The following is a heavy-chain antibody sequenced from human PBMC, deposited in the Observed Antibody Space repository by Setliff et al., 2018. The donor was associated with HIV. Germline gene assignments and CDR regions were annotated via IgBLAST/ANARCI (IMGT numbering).Heavy chain of an antibody. CDR1: GGPLTDHY. V-gene: IGHV4-34*01. D-gene: IGHD4-17*01. CDR3: ASFFVTTVTNQDY. J-gene: IGHJ4*02. Sequence: LTCAVHGGPLTDHYWNWIRQSPGKGLEWIGEINHSGTTRSNPSLQSRVTISLDTSNNQFSLKLTSVTAADTAMYYCASFFVTTVTNQDYWGQGTPVTVSS. CDR2: INHSGTT.